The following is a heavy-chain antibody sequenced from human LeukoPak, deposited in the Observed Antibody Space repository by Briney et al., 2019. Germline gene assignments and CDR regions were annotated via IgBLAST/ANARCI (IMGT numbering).Heavy chain of an antibody. CDR1: GFTFSSYA. D-gene: IGHD2-2*01. V-gene: IGHV3-30-3*01. Sequence: GGSLRLSCAASGFTFSSYAMHWVRQAPGKGLEWVAVISYDGSNKYYADSVKGRFTISRDNSKNTLYLQMNSLRAEDTAVYYCVRDLDISYCSSTSCSILMTYGMDVWGQGTTVTVSS. CDR2: ISYDGSNK. CDR3: VRDLDISYCSSTSCSILMTYGMDV. J-gene: IGHJ6*02.